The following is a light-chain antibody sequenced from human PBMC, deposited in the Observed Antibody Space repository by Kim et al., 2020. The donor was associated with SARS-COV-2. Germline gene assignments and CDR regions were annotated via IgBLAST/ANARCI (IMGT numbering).Light chain of an antibody. V-gene: IGKV3-20*01. CDR2: GAS. Sequence: SPGKRATLACRASQSVSSNYLAWYQQRPGQAPRLLIYGASSRAAGIPDRFSGSGSGTDFTLTISRLEPEDFAVYYCQQYGTSPLTFGGGTKVDIK. J-gene: IGKJ4*01. CDR3: QQYGTSPLT. CDR1: QSVSSNY.